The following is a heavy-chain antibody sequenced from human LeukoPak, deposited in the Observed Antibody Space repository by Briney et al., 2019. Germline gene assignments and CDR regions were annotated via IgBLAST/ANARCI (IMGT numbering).Heavy chain of an antibody. CDR3: ARDSSEFRSLLFH. D-gene: IGHD1-14*01. V-gene: IGHV1-69*13. CDR2: ITPMFGTS. Sequence: ASVKVSCKASGGTFSRHTISWVRQSPGQGLEWMGGITPMFGTSNYAQKFRGRVTITADESTSTAYVELSSLRSEDTAVYYCARDSSEFRSLLFHWGQGTLVTVSS. CDR1: GGTFSRHT. J-gene: IGHJ1*01.